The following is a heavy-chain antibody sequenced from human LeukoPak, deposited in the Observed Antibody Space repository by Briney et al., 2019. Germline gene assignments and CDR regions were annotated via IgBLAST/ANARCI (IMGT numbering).Heavy chain of an antibody. J-gene: IGHJ4*02. CDR1: GGSVNNYY. CDR2: IYYSGNT. Sequence: NPSETLSLTCTVSGGSVNNYYWSWIRQHPGKGLEWIGYIYYSGNTYYNPSLESRVTISIDTSKNHFSLKLSSVTAADTAVYYCARDTGTYYFAYWGQGTLVTVSS. D-gene: IGHD1-7*01. CDR3: ARDTGTYYFAY. V-gene: IGHV4-59*06.